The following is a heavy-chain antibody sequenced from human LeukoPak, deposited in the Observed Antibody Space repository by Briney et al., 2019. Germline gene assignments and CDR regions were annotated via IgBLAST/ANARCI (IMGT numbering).Heavy chain of an antibody. D-gene: IGHD3-22*01. J-gene: IGHJ3*02. V-gene: IGHV1-2*02. CDR3: ARAMGIVDAFDI. CDR2: INPNSGGT. CDR1: GYTFTGYY. Sequence: GASVKVSCKASGYTFTGYYMHWVRQAPGQGLEWMGWINPNSGGTNYAQKFQGRVAMTRDTSISTAYMELSRLRSDDTAVYYCARAMGIVDAFDIWGQGTMVTVSS.